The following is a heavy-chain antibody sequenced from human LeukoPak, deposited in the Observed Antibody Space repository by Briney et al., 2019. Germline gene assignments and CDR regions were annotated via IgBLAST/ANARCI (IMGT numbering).Heavy chain of an antibody. Sequence: ASVKASCKASGETFSNYDFTWVRQAPGQGREGMGRIIPVFDTAKYAQNFQGRVTMTTDESSSTAYMELYSLRSEDTAVYYCALSAEKQLVYFDFWGQGTLVTVSS. V-gene: IGHV1-69*05. CDR3: ALSAEKQLVYFDF. D-gene: IGHD6-13*01. CDR2: IIPVFDTA. CDR1: GETFSNYD. J-gene: IGHJ4*02.